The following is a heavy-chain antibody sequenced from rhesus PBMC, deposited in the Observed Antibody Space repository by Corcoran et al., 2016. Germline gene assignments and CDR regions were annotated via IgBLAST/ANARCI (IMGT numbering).Heavy chain of an antibody. CDR2: IYWNDSK. V-gene: IGHV2-95*01. CDR1: VFSISNTGTG. D-gene: IGHD6-25*01. J-gene: IGHJ4*01. Sequence: QVTLKESGPALVKPTQTITLTCTFSVFSISNTGTGVGWIRQPPGKALEWLSSIYWNDSKNYTTWLKSKCTLSKDTSKTQEVLSIANMDPLDTATYYCALVTWGYSGSWNGGYYWGQGVRVTVSS. CDR3: ALVTWGYSGSWNGGYY.